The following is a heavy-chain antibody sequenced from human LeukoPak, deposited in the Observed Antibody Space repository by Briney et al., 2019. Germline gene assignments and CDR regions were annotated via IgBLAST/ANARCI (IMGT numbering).Heavy chain of an antibody. CDR3: AKDIQRATTGAFLDY. CDR2: INWNGGST. V-gene: IGHV3-20*04. CDR1: GFTFDDYG. D-gene: IGHD4-11*01. J-gene: IGHJ4*02. Sequence: GGSLRLSCAASGFTFDDYGMSWVRQAPGKGLEWVSGINWNGGSTTYADSVRGRFTISRDNAKNSLYLQMSSLRAEDTALYYCAKDIQRATTGAFLDYWGEGTLVTVSS.